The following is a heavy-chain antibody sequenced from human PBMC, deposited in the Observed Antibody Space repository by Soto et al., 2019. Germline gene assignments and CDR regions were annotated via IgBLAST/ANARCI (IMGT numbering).Heavy chain of an antibody. J-gene: IGHJ2*01. CDR3: FFQAEDGIRAVRSVSAFLLNRTSDL. V-gene: IGHV3-30*03. Sequence: KRLEWVAVISYDGSNKYYADSVKGRFTISRDNSKNTLYLQMNSLRAEDTSVYFFFFQAEDGIRAVRSVSAFLLNRTSDL. D-gene: IGHD2-2*01. CDR2: ISYDGSNK.